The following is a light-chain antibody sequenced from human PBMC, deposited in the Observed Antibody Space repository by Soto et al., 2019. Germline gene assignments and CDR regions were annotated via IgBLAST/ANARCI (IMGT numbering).Light chain of an antibody. J-gene: IGLJ2*01. Sequence: QSALTQPASVSGSPGQSSTISCTGTSSDVGGYNYVSWDQQHPGKAPKIMIYDVSNRPSGVANRVSGSKSGNTASLTISGLQAEDEDDYSCSSYTSSSTLVVFGGGTKLTVL. CDR1: SSDVGGYNY. CDR2: DVS. V-gene: IGLV2-14*01. CDR3: SSYTSSSTLVV.